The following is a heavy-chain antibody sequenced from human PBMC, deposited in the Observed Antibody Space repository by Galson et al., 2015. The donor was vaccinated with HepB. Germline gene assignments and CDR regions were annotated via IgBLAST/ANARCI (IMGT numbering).Heavy chain of an antibody. CDR2: ISSSSSTI. Sequence: SLRLSCAASGFTFSSYSMNWVRQAPGKGLEWVSYISSSSSTIYYADSVKGRFTISRDNAKNSLYLQMNSLRDEDTAVYYCAREGRFLEWVFHYWYFDLWGRGTLVTVSS. CDR3: AREGRFLEWVFHYWYFDL. CDR1: GFTFSSYS. V-gene: IGHV3-48*02. D-gene: IGHD3-3*01. J-gene: IGHJ2*01.